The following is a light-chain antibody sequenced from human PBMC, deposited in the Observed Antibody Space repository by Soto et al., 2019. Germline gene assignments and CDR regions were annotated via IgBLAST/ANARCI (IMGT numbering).Light chain of an antibody. Sequence: QSVLTQPPSASGSPGQSVTISCTGTSSDVGGYNYVSWYQHHPGKAPKLMIYEVSQRPSGVPDRFSGSKSGNTASLTVSGLQAEDEADYYCSSYAGSNNFVVFGGGTKLTVL. CDR2: EVS. CDR1: SSDVGGYNY. V-gene: IGLV2-8*01. J-gene: IGLJ2*01. CDR3: SSYAGSNNFVV.